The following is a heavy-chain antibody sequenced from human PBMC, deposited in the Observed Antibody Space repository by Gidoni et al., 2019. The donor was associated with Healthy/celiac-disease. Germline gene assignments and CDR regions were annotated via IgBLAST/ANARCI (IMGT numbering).Heavy chain of an antibody. CDR3: ASLVGATTVDY. CDR2: ISYDGSNK. D-gene: IGHD1-26*01. J-gene: IGHJ4*02. CDR1: GFTFSSYA. Sequence: QVQLVASGGGVVQPGRSLRLSCAASGFTFSSYAMHWVRQAPGKGLEWVAVISYDGSNKDYADSVKGRFTISRDNSKNTLYLQMNSLRAEDTAVYYCASLVGATTVDYWGQGTLVTVSS. V-gene: IGHV3-30*04.